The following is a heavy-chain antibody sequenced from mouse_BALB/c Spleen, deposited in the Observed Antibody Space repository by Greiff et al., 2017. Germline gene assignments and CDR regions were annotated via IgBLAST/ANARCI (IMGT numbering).Heavy chain of an antibody. CDR3: AREGEIYYYGSSLAY. V-gene: IGHV4-1*02. CDR2: INPDSSTI. CDR1: GFDFSRYW. Sequence: EVKLLESGGGLVQPGGSLKLSCAASGFDFSRYWMSWVRQAPGKGLEWIGEINPDSSTINYTPSLKDKFIISRDNAKNTLYLQMSKVRSEDTALYYCAREGEIYYYGSSLAYWGQGTLVTVSA. D-gene: IGHD1-1*01. J-gene: IGHJ3*01.